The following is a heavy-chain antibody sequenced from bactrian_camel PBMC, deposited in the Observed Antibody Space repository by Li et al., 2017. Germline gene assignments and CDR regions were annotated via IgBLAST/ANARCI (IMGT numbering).Heavy chain of an antibody. CDR3: AAIIGALAPRGCMDLTDSPLPTSGF. D-gene: IGHD2*01. Sequence: HVQLVESGGGSVQVGGSLRLSCVASGDTISRYCMGWFRQIPDKEREGVAGIESDGSTSYADSVNGRFTISKDKDNVKNTLYLEMSNLKADDTAMYYCAAIIGALAPRGCMDLTDSPLPTSGFWGQGTQVTVS. V-gene: IGHV3S9*01. CDR1: GDTISRYC. J-gene: IGHJ6*01. CDR2: IESDGST.